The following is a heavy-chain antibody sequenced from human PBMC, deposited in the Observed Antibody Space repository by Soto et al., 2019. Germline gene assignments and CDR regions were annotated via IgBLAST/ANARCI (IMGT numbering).Heavy chain of an antibody. CDR1: GYTLTSYG. CDR2: ISAYNGDT. D-gene: IGHD5-12*01. J-gene: IGHJ6*02. Sequence: QVQLVQSGAEVTKPGASVKVSCKASGYTLTSYGISWVRQAPGQGLEWMGWISAYNGDTNYAQSLQGRVTMTTDTSTTTASMELRSLRSDDTAVYYCATTIGYSYYYYGMDVWGQGTTVTVSS. V-gene: IGHV1-18*01. CDR3: ATTIGYSYYYYGMDV.